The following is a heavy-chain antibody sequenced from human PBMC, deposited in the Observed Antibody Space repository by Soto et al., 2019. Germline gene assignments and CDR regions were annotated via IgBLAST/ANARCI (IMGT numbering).Heavy chain of an antibody. CDR3: ARHLTYCSAGSCYSDFPYYGMDV. CDR1: GGSVSTSSDF. D-gene: IGHD2-15*01. CDR2: ISYSGST. J-gene: IGHJ6*02. Sequence: PSETLSLTCTVSGGSVSTSSDFWDWLRQPPGKGLEWIGSISYSGSTYYNPSLKSRVTISIDTSKNQFSLKLSSVTAPDTAVYYCARHLTYCSAGSCYSDFPYYGMDVWGQGTTVTVSS. V-gene: IGHV4-39*01.